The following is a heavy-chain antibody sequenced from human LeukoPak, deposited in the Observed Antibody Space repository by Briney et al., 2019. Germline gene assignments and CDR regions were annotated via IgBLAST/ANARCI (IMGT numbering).Heavy chain of an antibody. CDR1: GGSISSGDYY. CDR3: ARVYYYDNSGYGKDYFDY. V-gene: IGHV4-30-4*01. CDR2: IYNSGST. D-gene: IGHD3-22*01. J-gene: IGHJ4*02. Sequence: SETLSRTCTVSGGSISSGDYYWSWSRQPPGKGLEWIGYIYNSGSTYYNPSLKSRVTISVDTSKNQFSLKLSSVTAAATAVYYCARVYYYDNSGYGKDYFDYWGQGTLVTVSS.